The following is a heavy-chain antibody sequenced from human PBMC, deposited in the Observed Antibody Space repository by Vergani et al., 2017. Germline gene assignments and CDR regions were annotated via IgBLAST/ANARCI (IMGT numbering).Heavy chain of an antibody. CDR2: ISAYNGNS. V-gene: IGHV1-18*01. D-gene: IGHD3-9*01. Sequence: QVQLVQSGAEVKKPGASVKVSCKASGYTFTSYGITWVRQAPGQGRECMGWISAYNGNSNYAQKLQGRVTMTTDTSTSTTYMELRSLRSDATAMYYCAREVRGDVILTGYYTGTFYFDYWGQGTLVTVSS. J-gene: IGHJ4*02. CDR1: GYTFTSYG. CDR3: AREVRGDVILTGYYTGTFYFDY.